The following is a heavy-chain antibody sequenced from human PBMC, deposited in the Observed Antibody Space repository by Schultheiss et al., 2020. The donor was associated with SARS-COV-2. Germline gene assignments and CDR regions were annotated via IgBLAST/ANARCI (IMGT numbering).Heavy chain of an antibody. CDR1: GGTFSSYA. Sequence: SVKVSCKASGGTFSSYAISWVRQAPGQGLEWMGGIIPIFGTANYAQKFQGRVTITADESTSKAYMELSSPRSEDTAVYYCARDRYDFWSGYVSYWYFDLWGRGTLVTVSS. CDR3: ARDRYDFWSGYVSYWYFDL. D-gene: IGHD3-3*01. V-gene: IGHV1-69*13. J-gene: IGHJ2*01. CDR2: IIPIFGTA.